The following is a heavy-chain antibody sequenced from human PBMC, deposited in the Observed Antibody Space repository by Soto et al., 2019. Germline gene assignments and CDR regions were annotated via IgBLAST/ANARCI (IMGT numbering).Heavy chain of an antibody. CDR2: ISYDGSNK. V-gene: IGHV3-30-3*01. D-gene: IGHD2-15*01. CDR1: GFTFSSYA. Sequence: GGSLRLSCASSGFTFSSYAMHWVRQAPGKGLEWVAVISYDGSNKYYADSVKGRFTISRDNSKNTLYLQMNSLRAEDTAVYYCARDGVVVAYLTDYWGQGTLVTVSS. CDR3: ARDGVVVAYLTDY. J-gene: IGHJ4*02.